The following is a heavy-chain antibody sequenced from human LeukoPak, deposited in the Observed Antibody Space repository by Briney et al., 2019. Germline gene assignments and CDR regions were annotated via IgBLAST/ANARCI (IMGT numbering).Heavy chain of an antibody. CDR3: ARDVDTAMVRTPEAFDI. V-gene: IGHV4-39*07. D-gene: IGHD5-18*01. J-gene: IGHJ3*02. CDR1: GGSISSSSYY. CDR2: IYYSGST. Sequence: SETLSLTCTVSGGSISSSSYYWGWIRQPPGKGLEWIGSIYYSGSTYYNPSLKSRVTISVDTSKNQFSLKLSSVTAADTAVYYCARDVDTAMVRTPEAFDIWGQGTMVTVSS.